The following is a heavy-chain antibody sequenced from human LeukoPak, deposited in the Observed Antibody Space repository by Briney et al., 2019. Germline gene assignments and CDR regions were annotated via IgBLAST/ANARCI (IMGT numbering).Heavy chain of an antibody. J-gene: IGHJ4*02. Sequence: GGSLRLSCAASGFTFINYAMSWVRQAPGKGLEWVSLISKSSDATYYAPSVKGRFTISRDNSKNTLYLQMNSLRAEDTAVYYCARGGATTDYWGQGTLVTVSS. D-gene: IGHD3-10*01. CDR3: ARGGATTDY. CDR1: GFTFINYA. V-gene: IGHV3-23*01. CDR2: ISKSSDAT.